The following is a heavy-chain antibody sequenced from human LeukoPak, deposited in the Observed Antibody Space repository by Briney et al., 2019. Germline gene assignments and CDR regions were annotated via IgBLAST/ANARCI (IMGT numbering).Heavy chain of an antibody. V-gene: IGHV3-30*02. CDR2: IRYDGRNK. CDR1: GFTFSSYG. D-gene: IGHD6-13*01. Sequence: GGSLRLSCAASGFTFSSYGMHWVRQAPGKGLEWVAFIRYDGRNKYYADSVKGRFTISRDNSKKWLYLQMNSLRAEDTAVYYCAREGGSSSWYVETFFDYWGQGTLVTVSS. J-gene: IGHJ4*02. CDR3: AREGGSSSWYVETFFDY.